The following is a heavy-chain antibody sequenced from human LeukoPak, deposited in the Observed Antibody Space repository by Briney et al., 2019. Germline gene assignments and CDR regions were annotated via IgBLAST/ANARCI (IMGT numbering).Heavy chain of an antibody. J-gene: IGHJ4*02. CDR1: GFTFSRHW. D-gene: IGHD4-17*01. CDR3: ASGPDFGDRLDYFDY. V-gene: IGHV3-7*01. Sequence: PGGSLRLSCAASGFTFSRHWMGWVRQAPGKGLEWVASIKQDGSQYYVDSVKGRFFISRENAKNSVSLQMNSLRGEDTAVYYCASGPDFGDRLDYFDYWGQGTLVTVS. CDR2: IKQDGSQ.